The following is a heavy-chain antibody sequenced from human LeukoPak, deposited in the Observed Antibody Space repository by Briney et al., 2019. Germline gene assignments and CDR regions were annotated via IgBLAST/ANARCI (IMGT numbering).Heavy chain of an antibody. V-gene: IGHV3-43*02. D-gene: IGHD6-19*01. CDR2: ISGDGGST. J-gene: IGHJ4*02. CDR1: GFMFHDYA. CDR3: ARGSESSGWYDY. Sequence: GGSLRLSCAAPGFMFHDYAIHWVRQAPGKGLEWVSLISGDGGSTFYADSVKGRFTISRDNSKNSLYLQMNSLRSDDTALYYCARGSESSGWYDYWGQGTLVTVSS.